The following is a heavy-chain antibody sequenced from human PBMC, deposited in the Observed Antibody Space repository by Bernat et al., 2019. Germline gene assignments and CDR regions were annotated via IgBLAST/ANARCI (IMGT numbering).Heavy chain of an antibody. Sequence: EVQLVESGGGLVQPGGSLRLSCAASGFTVSSNYMSWVRQAPGKGLEWVSVIYSGGSTYYSDSVKGRFTISRDNSKNTLYLHMNSLRAEDTAVYYCARAVSSSSPYYYYYMDVWGKGTTVTVSS. V-gene: IGHV3-66*01. CDR3: ARAVSSSSPYYYYYMDV. CDR2: IYSGGST. J-gene: IGHJ6*03. CDR1: GFTVSSNY. D-gene: IGHD6-6*01.